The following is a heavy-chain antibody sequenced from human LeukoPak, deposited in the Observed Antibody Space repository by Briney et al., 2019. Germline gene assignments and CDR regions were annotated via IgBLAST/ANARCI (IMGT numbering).Heavy chain of an antibody. J-gene: IGHJ4*02. Sequence: GGSLRLSCAASGFTFSSYAMHWVRQAPGKGLEWVAVISYDGSNKYYADSVKGRFTISRDNSKNTLYLQMNSLRPEDTAVYYCAKGRDYYFDYWGQGTLVTVSS. D-gene: IGHD3/OR15-3a*01. CDR1: GFTFSSYA. V-gene: IGHV3-30-3*01. CDR3: AKGRDYYFDY. CDR2: ISYDGSNK.